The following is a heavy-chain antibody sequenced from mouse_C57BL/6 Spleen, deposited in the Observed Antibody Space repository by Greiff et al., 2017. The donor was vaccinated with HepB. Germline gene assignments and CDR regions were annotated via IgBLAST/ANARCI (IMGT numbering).Heavy chain of an antibody. V-gene: IGHV5-6*01. CDR1: GFTFSSYG. D-gene: IGHD2-1*01. Sequence: EVLLVESGGDLVKPGGSLKLSCAASGFTFSSYGMSWVRQTPDKRLEWVATISSGGSYTYYPDSLKGRFTISRDNAKNTLYLQMSSLESEDTAMYYSARCYGNYAYYFDYWGQGTTLTVAS. J-gene: IGHJ2*01. CDR2: ISSGGSYT. CDR3: ARCYGNYAYYFDY.